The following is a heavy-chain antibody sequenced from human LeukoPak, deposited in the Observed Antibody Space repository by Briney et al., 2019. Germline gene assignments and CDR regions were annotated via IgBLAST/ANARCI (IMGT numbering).Heavy chain of an antibody. CDR3: ARDCRGGSCFYY. D-gene: IGHD2-15*01. CDR2: INQDGSEK. J-gene: IGHJ4*02. CDR1: GFPFSTFW. V-gene: IGHV3-7*01. Sequence: PGGSLRLSCAVSGFPFSTFWMSWGRRAPGKGLEWVANINQDGSEKYYVDSVRGRFAISRDNAKNSLYLQMNSLRPEDTAMYYCARDCRGGSCFYYWGQGTLVTVSS.